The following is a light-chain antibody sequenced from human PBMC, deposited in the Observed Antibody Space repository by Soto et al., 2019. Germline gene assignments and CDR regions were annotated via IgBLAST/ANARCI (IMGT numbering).Light chain of an antibody. V-gene: IGLV2-11*01. Sequence: QSALTQPRSVSGSPGQSVTISCTGTSSDVGGYNYVSWYQQHPGKAPKLMIYDVSKRPSGVPDRFSGSKSGNTASLTISGLQAEDEADYYCCSYAGSYTLYVFGTGPRSPS. CDR3: CSYAGSYTLYV. J-gene: IGLJ1*01. CDR1: SSDVGGYNY. CDR2: DVS.